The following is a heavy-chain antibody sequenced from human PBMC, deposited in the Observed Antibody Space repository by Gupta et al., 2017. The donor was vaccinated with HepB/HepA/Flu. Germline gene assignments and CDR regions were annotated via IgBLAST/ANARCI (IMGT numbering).Heavy chain of an antibody. CDR1: GGSISSYY. J-gene: IGHJ6*02. CDR2: IYYSGST. CDR3: ARQVYYYYGMDV. Sequence: QVQLQESGPGLVKPSETLSLTCTVSGGSISSYYWSWIRQPPRKGLEWIGYIYYSGSTNYNPSLKSRVTISVDTSKNQFSLKLSSVTAADTAVYYCARQVYYYYGMDVWGQGTTVTVSS. V-gene: IGHV4-59*01.